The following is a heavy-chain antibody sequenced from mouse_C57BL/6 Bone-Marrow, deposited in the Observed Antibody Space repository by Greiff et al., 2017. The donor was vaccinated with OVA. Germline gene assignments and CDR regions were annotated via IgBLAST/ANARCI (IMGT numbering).Heavy chain of an antibody. J-gene: IGHJ1*03. D-gene: IGHD1-1*01. Sequence: EVQVVESEGGLVQPGSSMKLSCTASGFTFSDYYMAWVRQVPEKGLEWVANINYDGSSTYYLDSLKSRFIISRDNAKNILYLQMSSLKSEDTATYYCARGPGSSYWYFDVWGTGTTVTVSS. V-gene: IGHV5-16*01. CDR3: ARGPGSSYWYFDV. CDR1: GFTFSDYY. CDR2: INYDGSST.